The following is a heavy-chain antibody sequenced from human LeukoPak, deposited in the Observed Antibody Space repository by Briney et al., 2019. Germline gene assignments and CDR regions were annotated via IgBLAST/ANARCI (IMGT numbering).Heavy chain of an antibody. V-gene: IGHV3-30*02. CDR1: GFSFSSFG. D-gene: IGHD3-16*02. Sequence: GGSLRLSCAASGFSFSSFGMHWVRQAPGKGLEWVTSIRYDGSRKHYADSVKGRFTISRDNSKNTLYLQMNSLRAEDTAVYYCAKDAYVWGSYRSDYWGQGTLVTASS. J-gene: IGHJ4*02. CDR2: IRYDGSRK. CDR3: AKDAYVWGSYRSDY.